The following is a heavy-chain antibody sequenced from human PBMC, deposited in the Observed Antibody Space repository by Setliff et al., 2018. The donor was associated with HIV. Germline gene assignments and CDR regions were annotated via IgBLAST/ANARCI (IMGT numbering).Heavy chain of an antibody. CDR2: IYTTGST. J-gene: IGHJ3*02. D-gene: IGHD1-26*01. Sequence: SETLSLTCTVSSGSISSGYYYWSWIRQPAGKGLEWIGRIYTTGSTNYNPSLKSRVTISADTSNNQFSLRLTSMTAADTAVYYCAKTSVGATGLYAFDIWGQGTMVTVSS. CDR1: SGSISSGYYY. CDR3: AKTSVGATGLYAFDI. V-gene: IGHV4-61*02.